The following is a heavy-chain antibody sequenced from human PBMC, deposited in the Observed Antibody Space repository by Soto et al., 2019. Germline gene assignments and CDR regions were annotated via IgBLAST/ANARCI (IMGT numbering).Heavy chain of an antibody. CDR3: ARDPGVIPDH. V-gene: IGHV1-18*01. CDR1: GYTFPSYG. D-gene: IGHD3-16*02. Sequence: QVQLVQSGAEVKKPGASVKVSCKASGYTFPSYGISWVRQAPGQGLEWKGWFSAYNGNTNYAQKLQGRVTMTPGTSASTADMELSSMRSDDTAVYYCARDPGVIPDHRGQGTLVTVSS. CDR2: FSAYNGNT. J-gene: IGHJ4*02.